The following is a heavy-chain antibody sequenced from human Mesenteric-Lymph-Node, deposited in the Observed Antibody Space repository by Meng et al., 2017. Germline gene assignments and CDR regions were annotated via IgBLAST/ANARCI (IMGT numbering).Heavy chain of an antibody. CDR2: ISYDGSNK. D-gene: IGHD3-10*01. CDR3: ARDGGSGSYYLF. Sequence: GESLKISCAASGSTFSSYAMHWVRQAPGKGLEWVAVISYDGSNKYYADSVKGRFTISRDNSKNTLYLQMNSLRAEDTAVYYCARDGGSGSYYLFWGQGTLVTVSS. CDR1: GSTFSSYA. V-gene: IGHV3-30*04. J-gene: IGHJ4*02.